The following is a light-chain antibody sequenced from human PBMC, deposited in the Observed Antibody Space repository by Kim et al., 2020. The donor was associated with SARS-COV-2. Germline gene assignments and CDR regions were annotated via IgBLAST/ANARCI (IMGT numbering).Light chain of an antibody. V-gene: IGLV2-14*03. CDR2: HVI. J-gene: IGLJ1*01. Sequence: QSITISCTGTSSDVGGYDYVSWYRQSPGKAPILIIYHVINRPSGVSSRFSGSKSGNTASLTISGLQADDEADYYCSSYASSTSYVFGTGTKVTVL. CDR3: SSYASSTSYV. CDR1: SSDVGGYDY.